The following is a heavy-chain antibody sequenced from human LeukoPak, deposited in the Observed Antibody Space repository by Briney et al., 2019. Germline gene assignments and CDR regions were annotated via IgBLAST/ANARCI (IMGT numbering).Heavy chain of an antibody. CDR2: ISYDGSNK. Sequence: HPGGSLRLSCAASGFTLSNYAMHWVRQAPGKGLEWVAAISYDGSNKYYADSVKGRFTISRDNSKNTLYLQMNSLRAEDTAVYYCARDRSYGRFAYWGQGTLVTVSS. J-gene: IGHJ4*02. CDR3: ARDRSYGRFAY. V-gene: IGHV3-30-3*01. D-gene: IGHD5-18*01. CDR1: GFTLSNYA.